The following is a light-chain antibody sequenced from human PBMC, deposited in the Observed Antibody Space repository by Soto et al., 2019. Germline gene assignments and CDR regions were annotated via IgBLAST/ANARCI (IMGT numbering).Light chain of an antibody. V-gene: IGLV2-8*01. J-gene: IGLJ2*01. CDR2: EVS. CDR1: SSDVGGYNY. CDR3: SSYAGSNFVV. Sequence: QSALTQPPSASGSPGQSVTISCTGTSSDVGGYNYVSWYQQHPGKAPKFMIYEVSKRPSGVPDRFSGSKSGNTASLTVSRLQAEDEADYYCSSYAGSNFVVFGGGTKLTVL.